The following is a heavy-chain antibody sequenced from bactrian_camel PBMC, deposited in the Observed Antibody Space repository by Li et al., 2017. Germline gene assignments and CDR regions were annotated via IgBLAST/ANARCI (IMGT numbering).Heavy chain of an antibody. Sequence: VQLVESGGGSVQPGGSLTLSCVGSGYSYTTNCMAWFRQDPGKEREGVASISPGSSVITYADSVKGRFTISRDNAKNTLYLQMNSLKPEDTAMYFCAANWCPELTGTQEGDYNMVPDFEGQGTQVTVS. V-gene: IGHV3S6*01. D-gene: IGHD4*01. J-gene: IGHJ4*01. CDR2: ISPGSSVI. CDR1: GYSYTTNC.